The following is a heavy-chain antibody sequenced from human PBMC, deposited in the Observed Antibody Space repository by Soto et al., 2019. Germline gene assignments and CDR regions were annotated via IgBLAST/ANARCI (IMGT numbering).Heavy chain of an antibody. CDR2: NYHSGST. Sequence: QLQLQESGSGLVKPSQTLSLTCAVSGGSISSGGYSWSWIRQPPGKGLEWIGYNYHSGSTYCNPSLKSRVTISVDRSKNQFSLKLSSVTAADTAVYYCARAPYDSSGYPSYYFDYWGQGTLVTVSS. CDR3: ARAPYDSSGYPSYYFDY. CDR1: GGSISSGGYS. D-gene: IGHD3-22*01. J-gene: IGHJ4*02. V-gene: IGHV4-30-2*01.